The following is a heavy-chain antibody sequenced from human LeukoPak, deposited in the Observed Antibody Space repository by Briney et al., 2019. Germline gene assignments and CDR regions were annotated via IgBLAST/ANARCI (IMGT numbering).Heavy chain of an antibody. CDR3: VTGGMVRNWFDP. J-gene: IGHJ5*02. D-gene: IGHD3-10*01. Sequence: SETLSLTCAVYGGSFSGYYWSWIRQPPGKGLEWIGEINHSGSTNYNPSLKSRVTISVDTSKNQFSLKLSSETAADTAVYYCVTGGMVRNWFDPWGQGTLVTVSS. CDR1: GGSFSGYY. V-gene: IGHV4-34*01. CDR2: INHSGST.